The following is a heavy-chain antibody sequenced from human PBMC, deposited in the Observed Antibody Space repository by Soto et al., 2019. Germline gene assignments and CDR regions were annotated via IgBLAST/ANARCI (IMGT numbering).Heavy chain of an antibody. J-gene: IGHJ4*02. CDR2: SSGTGAGT. V-gene: IGHV3-23*01. Sequence: EVQLLESGGGLVQPGGSLRLSCAASGFTFSSYGMTWVRQAPGKGLEWVSFSSGTGAGTYYADSVKGRFTISRDNSKNTVYLQMTSLGADDTAVYYCAKGRRAGGNYGFYSDFWGQGAMVIVSS. D-gene: IGHD1-7*01. CDR1: GFTFSSYG. CDR3: AKGRRAGGNYGFYSDF.